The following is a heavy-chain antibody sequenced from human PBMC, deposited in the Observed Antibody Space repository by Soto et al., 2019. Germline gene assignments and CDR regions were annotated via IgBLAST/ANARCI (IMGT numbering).Heavy chain of an antibody. D-gene: IGHD2-21*01. V-gene: IGHV6-1*01. J-gene: IGHJ5*02. CDR1: GDSVSSSSGA. Sequence: SQTLSLTCAISGDSVSSSSGAWNWIRQSPSRGLEWLGRTYYRSKWFNGYAVSVRSRATINPGTSKNQFSLQLNSVTPEDTAVYYCAREDSVWFDPWGQGTLVTVSS. CDR3: AREDSVWFDP. CDR2: TYYRSKWFN.